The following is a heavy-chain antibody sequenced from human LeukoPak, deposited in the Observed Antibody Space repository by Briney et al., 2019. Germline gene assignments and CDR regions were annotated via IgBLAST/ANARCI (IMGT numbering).Heavy chain of an antibody. CDR3: ARDVGATPGYFDY. J-gene: IGHJ4*02. CDR1: GGSINNYY. CDR2: MYYSGST. V-gene: IGHV4-59*01. Sequence: SETLSLTCTVSGGSINNYYWSWIRQPPGKGLEWIGYMYYSGSTNYNPSTNYNPSLKSRVTISVDTSKNQFSLKLSSVTAADTAVYYCARDVGATPGYFDYWGQGTLVTVSS. D-gene: IGHD1-26*01.